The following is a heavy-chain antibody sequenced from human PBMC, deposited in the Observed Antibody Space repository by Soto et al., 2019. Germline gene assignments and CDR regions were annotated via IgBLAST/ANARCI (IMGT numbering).Heavy chain of an antibody. Sequence: VASVKVSCKASEYTFTSYYIHWVRQAPGQGLEWMGRISPGNGGTSYAQKFQGRVTMTRDASISTAYMELSSLRSDDAAVYYCATMGSSGYDRSLAYWGQGALVTVSS. CDR3: ATMGSSGYDRSLAY. CDR2: ISPGNGGT. D-gene: IGHD5-12*01. CDR1: EYTFTSYY. J-gene: IGHJ4*02. V-gene: IGHV1-2*02.